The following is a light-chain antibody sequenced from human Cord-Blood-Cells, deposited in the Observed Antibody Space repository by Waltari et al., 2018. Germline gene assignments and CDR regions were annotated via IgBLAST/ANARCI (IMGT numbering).Light chain of an antibody. CDR2: AAS. V-gene: IGKV1D-8*01. CDR1: QGIVSY. CDR3: QQYYSFPWT. Sequence: VLWMTQSPSLLSASTGERVTFSCRMSQGIVSYLAWYQQKPVKAPELLIYAASTLQSGVPSRFSGSGSGTDFTLTISCLQSEDFATYYCQQYYSFPWTFGQGTKVEIK. J-gene: IGKJ1*01.